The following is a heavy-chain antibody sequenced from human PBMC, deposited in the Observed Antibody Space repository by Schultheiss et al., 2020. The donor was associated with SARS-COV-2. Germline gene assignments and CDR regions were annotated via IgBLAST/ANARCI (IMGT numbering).Heavy chain of an antibody. CDR3: VRAFRGSYLSD. Sequence: GGSLRLSCAASGFTASSNYMSWVRQAPGKGLEWVSYISSSGSTIYYADSVKGRFTISRDNSNNTLYLQMNSLSGEDTALYHCVRAFRGSYLSDWGQGTLVTVSS. CDR2: ISSSGSTI. J-gene: IGHJ4*02. V-gene: IGHV3-48*01. D-gene: IGHD1-26*01. CDR1: GFTASSNY.